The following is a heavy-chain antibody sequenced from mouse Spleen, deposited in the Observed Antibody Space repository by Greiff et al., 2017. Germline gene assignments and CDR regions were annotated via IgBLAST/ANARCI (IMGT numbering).Heavy chain of an antibody. CDR3: ARGNYRYDGYYFDY. J-gene: IGHJ2*01. D-gene: IGHD2-14*01. Sequence: EVQRVESGGGLVQPGGSLKLSCATSGFTFSDYYMYWVRQTPEKRLEWVAYISNGGGSTYYPDTVKGRFTISRDNAKNTLYLQMSRLKSEDTAMYYCARGNYRYDGYYFDYWGQGTTLTVSS. V-gene: IGHV5-12*02. CDR1: GFTFSDYY. CDR2: ISNGGGST.